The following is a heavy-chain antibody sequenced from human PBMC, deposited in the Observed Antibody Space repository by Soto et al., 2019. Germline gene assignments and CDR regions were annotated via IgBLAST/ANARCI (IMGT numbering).Heavy chain of an antibody. D-gene: IGHD2-15*01. V-gene: IGHV4-4*07. CDR2: IYPGGST. CDR3: ARANVGPPGGGSWIMPFDF. CDR1: GGSISSYY. Sequence: PSETLSLTCTVSGGSISSYYWSWIRQSAGQGLEWIGRIYPGGSTNYNPSLKSRVTMSADTSKNQFSLRLTSVTAADTAVYYCARANVGPPGGGSWIMPFDFWGQGILVTVSS. J-gene: IGHJ4*02.